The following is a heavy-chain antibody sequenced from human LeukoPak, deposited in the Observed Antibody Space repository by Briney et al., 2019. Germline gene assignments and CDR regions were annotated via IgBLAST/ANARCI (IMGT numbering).Heavy chain of an antibody. J-gene: IGHJ5*02. V-gene: IGHV4-38-2*01. D-gene: IGHD2-2*01. CDR3: ARGSHCSSTSCPLGFDP. CDR1: GYSISSGYY. Sequence: PSETLSLTCAVSGYSISSGYYWGWIRQPPGKGLEWIGSIYHSGSTYYNPSLKSRVTISVDTSKNQFSLKLSSATAADTAVYYCARGSHCSSTSCPLGFDPWGQGTLVTVSS. CDR2: IYHSGST.